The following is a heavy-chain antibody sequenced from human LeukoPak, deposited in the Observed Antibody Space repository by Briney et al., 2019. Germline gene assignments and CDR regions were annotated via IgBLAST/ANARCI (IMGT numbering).Heavy chain of an antibody. CDR2: IYDSGST. Sequence: SETLSLTCTVSGRSISSYYWSWIRQPPGKGLEWIGNIYDSGSTNYNPSLKSRVTISVDTSKNQCSLKLSSVTAADTAVYYCARRSIRGSSLSYFDFWGQRTLVNVSS. V-gene: IGHV4-59*01. J-gene: IGHJ4*02. D-gene: IGHD3-3*02. CDR3: ARRSIRGSSLSYFDF. CDR1: GRSISSYY.